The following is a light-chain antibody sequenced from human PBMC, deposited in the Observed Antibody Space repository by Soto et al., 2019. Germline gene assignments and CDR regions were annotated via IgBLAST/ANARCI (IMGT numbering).Light chain of an antibody. CDR1: QTISSY. CDR2: GAS. CDR3: QQSYSTPWT. V-gene: IGKV1-39*01. Sequence: DIQMTQSPSSLSASVGDRVTIPCRASQTISSYLNWYQQKPGKAPNLLIYGASTLQSGVPSRFSGSGSGTDFTLTISSLQPEDFATYYCQQSYSTPWTFGQGTKVEIK. J-gene: IGKJ1*01.